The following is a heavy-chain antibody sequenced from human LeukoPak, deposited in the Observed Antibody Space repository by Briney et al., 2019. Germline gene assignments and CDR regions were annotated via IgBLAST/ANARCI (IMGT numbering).Heavy chain of an antibody. D-gene: IGHD6-19*01. CDR3: AREWYSSGWYTWFDP. J-gene: IGHJ5*02. V-gene: IGHV4-34*01. CDR1: GGSFSGYY. Sequence: SETLSLTCAVYGGSFSGYYWSWIRQPPGKGLEWIGEINHSGSTNYNPSLKSRVTISVDTSKNQFSLKLSSVTAADTAVYYCAREWYSSGWYTWFDPWGQGTLVTVSS. CDR2: INHSGST.